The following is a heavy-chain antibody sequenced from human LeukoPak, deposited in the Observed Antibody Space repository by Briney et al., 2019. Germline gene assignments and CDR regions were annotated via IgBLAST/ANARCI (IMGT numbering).Heavy chain of an antibody. Sequence: GESLKISCKGSGYSFTNYWIGWVRQMPGKGLEWMGIIYPGDSDTRYSPSFQGQVTISADKSISTAYLQWSSLKASDTAMYYCARDMTVAGGADAFDIWGQGTMVTVSS. CDR3: ARDMTVAGGADAFDI. V-gene: IGHV5-51*01. CDR2: IYPGDSDT. D-gene: IGHD6-19*01. J-gene: IGHJ3*02. CDR1: GYSFTNYW.